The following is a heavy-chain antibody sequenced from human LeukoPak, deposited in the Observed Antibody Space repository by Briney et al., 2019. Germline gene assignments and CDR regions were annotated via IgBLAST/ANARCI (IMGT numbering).Heavy chain of an antibody. CDR1: GGSISSRY. CDR3: ARTGGSWPLYYYYYMDV. CDR2: VSDSGST. V-gene: IGHV4-59*11. D-gene: IGHD6-13*01. Sequence: PSGTLSLTCTVSGGSISSRYWSWIRQPPGKGREWIGYVSDSGSTNYNPSLKSRVTVSVDTSKDQFSLKLTSVTAADTAVYYCARTGGSWPLYYYYYMDVWGQGTTVTVSS. J-gene: IGHJ6*03.